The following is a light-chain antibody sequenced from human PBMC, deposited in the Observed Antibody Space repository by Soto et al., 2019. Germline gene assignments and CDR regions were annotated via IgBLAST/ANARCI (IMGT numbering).Light chain of an antibody. CDR2: SDN. J-gene: IGLJ2*01. CDR3: AAWDVSLVV. CDR1: SSNIGTNT. Sequence: QSVLTQPPSASGTPGQRVTISCSGSSSNIGTNTVIWYQQLPGAAPKLLIYSDNQRPSGVPDRFSGSKSGTSASLAISGLHSEDDADYYCAAWDVSLVVFGGGTKLTVL. V-gene: IGLV1-44*01.